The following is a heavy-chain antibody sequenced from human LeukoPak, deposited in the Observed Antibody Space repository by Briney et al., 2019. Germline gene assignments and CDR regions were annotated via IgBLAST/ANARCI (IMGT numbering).Heavy chain of an antibody. V-gene: IGHV4-31*03. D-gene: IGHD4/OR15-4a*01. CDR3: ARVAGGLTTSYYGMDV. CDR2: IYYSGST. CDR1: GVSISSGGYY. J-gene: IGHJ6*02. Sequence: SQTLSLTCTVSGVSISSGGYYWSWIRQHPGKGLEWIGYIYYSGSTYYNPSLKSRVTISVDTSKNQFSLKLSSVTAADTAVYYCARVAGGLTTSYYGMDVWGQGTTVTVSS.